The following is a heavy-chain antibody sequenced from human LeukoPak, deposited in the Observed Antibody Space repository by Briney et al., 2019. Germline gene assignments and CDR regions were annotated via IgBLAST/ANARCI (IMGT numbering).Heavy chain of an antibody. D-gene: IGHD2-8*01. CDR3: AKGHTYGMI. V-gene: IGHV3-11*01. J-gene: IGHJ1*01. Sequence: GGSLRLSCAASGFTFSDFYMSWLRQTPGKGLGWVSYISNDGTTMDYADSVKGRFTISRDNAKDSLYLQMNNLGVEDTAVYYCAKGHTYGMIWGQGTLVTVSS. CDR2: ISNDGTTM. CDR1: GFTFSDFY.